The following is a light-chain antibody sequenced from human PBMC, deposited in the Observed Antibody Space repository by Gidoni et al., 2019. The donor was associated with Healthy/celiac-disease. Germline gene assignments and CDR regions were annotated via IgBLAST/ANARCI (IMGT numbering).Light chain of an antibody. Sequence: VLAQSPGPLSLSPGERATLSCRASQSVSSSSLAWYQQKPGQAPRLLIYGASSRATGIPDRVRGSGSGTDFTLTSSRLEPEDFAVYYCQQYGSSPRAYTFGQGTKLEIK. CDR2: GAS. CDR1: QSVSSSS. CDR3: QQYGSSPRAYT. V-gene: IGKV3-20*01. J-gene: IGKJ2*01.